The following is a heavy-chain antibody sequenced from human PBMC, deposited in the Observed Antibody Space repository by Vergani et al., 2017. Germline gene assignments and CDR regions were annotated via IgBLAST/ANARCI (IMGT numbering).Heavy chain of an antibody. V-gene: IGHV3-33*01. CDR3: ARPRWGRILDIAVLGGGFNS. D-gene: IGHD6-19*01. J-gene: IGHJ4*02. Sequence: QVQLVESGGGVVQPGRSLRLSCAASGFSFSSYGMHWVRQAPGKGLEWVAAIWYDGSKTYYADSVKGRFTISRDNSKDTLFLQMNSLRAEDTAVYYCARPRWGRILDIAVLGGGFNSWGQGILVTVSS. CDR1: GFSFSSYG. CDR2: IWYDGSKT.